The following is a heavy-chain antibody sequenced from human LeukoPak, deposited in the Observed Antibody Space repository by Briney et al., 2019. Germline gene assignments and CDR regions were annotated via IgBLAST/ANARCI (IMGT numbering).Heavy chain of an antibody. D-gene: IGHD1-14*01. V-gene: IGHV1-8*03. CDR3: ARGPVGWYTKEDY. CDR1: GYTFTSYD. CDR2: MNPNSGNT. J-gene: IGHJ4*02. Sequence: ASVKVSCKASGYTFTSYDINWVRQATGQGLEWMGWMNPNSGNTGYAQKFQGRVTITRNTSICTAYMELSSLRSEDTAVYYCARGPVGWYTKEDYWGQGTLVTVSS.